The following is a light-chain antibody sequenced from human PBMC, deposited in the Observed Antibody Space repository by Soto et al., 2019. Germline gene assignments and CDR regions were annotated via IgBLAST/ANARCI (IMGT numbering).Light chain of an antibody. Sequence: DPQMTQSPSTLSAAVGDRVTITCRASQSISSWLAWYQQKPGKAPNLLIYDASSLKSGVPSRFSGSGSGTEFTLTISSLQPDDFATYYCQQYNTYWTFGQGTKVDIK. CDR3: QQYNTYWT. V-gene: IGKV1-5*01. CDR2: DAS. J-gene: IGKJ1*01. CDR1: QSISSW.